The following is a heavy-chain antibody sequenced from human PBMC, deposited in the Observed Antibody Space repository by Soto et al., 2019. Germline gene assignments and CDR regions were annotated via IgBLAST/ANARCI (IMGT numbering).Heavy chain of an antibody. CDR2: ISGGGDAT. CDR3: AKKSLGSITLPAWYYFYY. J-gene: IGHJ4*02. CDR1: GFTFGNYA. V-gene: IGHV3-23*01. D-gene: IGHD7-27*01. Sequence: EVQLLESGGGLVQPGGSLRLSCAASGFTFGNYAFSWVRQAPGKGLELVSVISGGGDATYYPDSVKGRFTTSRDNSKNTVYLQMNSLRAEDTAVYYCAKKSLGSITLPAWYYFYYWGQGTLVTVSS.